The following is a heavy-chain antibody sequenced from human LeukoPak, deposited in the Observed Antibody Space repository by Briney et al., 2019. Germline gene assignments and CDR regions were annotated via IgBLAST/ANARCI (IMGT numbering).Heavy chain of an antibody. CDR3: AKDWAGSDRRYYFDY. CDR2: ISGSGGST. Sequence: GGSLRLSCAASGFTFSSYAMHWVRQAPGKGLEWVSAISGSGGSTYYADSVKGRFTISRDNSKNTLYLQMNSLRAEDSAVYYCAKDWAGSDRRYYFDYWGQGTLVTVSS. D-gene: IGHD3-22*01. CDR1: GFTFSSYA. J-gene: IGHJ4*02. V-gene: IGHV3-23*01.